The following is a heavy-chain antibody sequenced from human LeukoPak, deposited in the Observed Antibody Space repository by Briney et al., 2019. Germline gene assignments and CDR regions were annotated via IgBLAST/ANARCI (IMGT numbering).Heavy chain of an antibody. CDR2: IYPGDSDT. Sequence: GESLKISFKGSGYRFTSYWNGWVRPMPGKGLGWMGIIYPGDSDTRYSPSFQGQVTISADKSINTAYLQWGSLKASDTALYYCARLDGSGTIDYWGQGTLVTVSS. J-gene: IGHJ4*02. CDR1: GYRFTSYW. D-gene: IGHD3-10*01. V-gene: IGHV5-51*01. CDR3: ARLDGSGTIDY.